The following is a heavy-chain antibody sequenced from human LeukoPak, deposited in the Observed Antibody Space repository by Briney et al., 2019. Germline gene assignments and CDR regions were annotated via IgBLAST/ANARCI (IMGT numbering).Heavy chain of an antibody. V-gene: IGHV4-30-2*01. J-gene: IGHJ4*02. CDR3: AREGGYCSGGSCCPRFDFDY. D-gene: IGHD2-15*01. CDR1: GGSISSGGYY. Sequence: SETLSLTCTVSGGSISSGGYYWSWIRQPPGKGLEWIGYIYHSGSTYYNPSLKSRVTISVDRSKNQFSLKLSSVTAADTAVYYCAREGGYCSGGSCCPRFDFDYWGQGTLVTVSS. CDR2: IYHSGST.